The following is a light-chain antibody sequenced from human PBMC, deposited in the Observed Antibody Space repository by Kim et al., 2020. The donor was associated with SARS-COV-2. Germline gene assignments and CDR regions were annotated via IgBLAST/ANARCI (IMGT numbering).Light chain of an antibody. CDR2: GAS. CDR3: QQYHSSPYT. CDR1: QSVSSNY. Sequence: EIVLTQSPGTLSLSPGDRATLSCRASQSVSSNYLAWYQQKPGQAPRLLIYGASSRATGIPDRFSGSGSGTDFTLTISRLEPEDFAVYYCQQYHSSPYTFGQGTKLEI. J-gene: IGKJ2*01. V-gene: IGKV3-20*01.